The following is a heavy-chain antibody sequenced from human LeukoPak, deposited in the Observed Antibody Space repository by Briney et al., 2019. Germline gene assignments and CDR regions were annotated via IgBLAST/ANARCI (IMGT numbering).Heavy chain of an antibody. J-gene: IGHJ5*02. Sequence: SETLSLTCAVYGGSFSGYYWSCIRQPPGKGLEWIGEINHSGSTNYNPSLKSRVTISVDTSKNQFSLKLSSVTAADTAVYYCARRKRSGCSSTSCLLNWFDPWGQGTLVTVSS. CDR1: GGSFSGYY. V-gene: IGHV4-34*01. CDR2: INHSGST. CDR3: ARRKRSGCSSTSCLLNWFDP. D-gene: IGHD2-2*01.